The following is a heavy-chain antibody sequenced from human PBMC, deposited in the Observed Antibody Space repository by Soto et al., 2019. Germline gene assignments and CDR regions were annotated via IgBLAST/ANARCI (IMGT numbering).Heavy chain of an antibody. CDR1: GGSISSGGYY. CDR3: ARDSLWFGEYKFDP. CDR2: IYYSGST. V-gene: IGHV4-31*03. Sequence: SETLSLTCTVSGGSISSGGYYWSWIRQHPGKGLEWIGYIYYSGSTYYNPSLKSRVTISVDTSKNQFSLKLSSVTAADTAVYYCARDSLWFGEYKFDPWGQGTLVTVSS. J-gene: IGHJ5*02. D-gene: IGHD3-10*01.